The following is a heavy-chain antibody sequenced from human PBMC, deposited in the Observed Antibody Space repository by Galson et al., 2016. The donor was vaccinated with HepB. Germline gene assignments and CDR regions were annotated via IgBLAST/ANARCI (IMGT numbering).Heavy chain of an antibody. CDR3: ARENVITKVRGLIAAYGMDV. J-gene: IGHJ6*02. CDR2: ISSSSNLI. V-gene: IGHV3-21*01. CDR1: GFSFTNYS. D-gene: IGHD3-10*01. Sequence: SLRLSCAASGFSFTNYSMNWVRQAPGKGLEWVSSISSSSNLIYYSESMKGRLTVSRDNAKNSLYLQMKSLRAEDTAVYYCARENVITKVRGLIAAYGMDVWGQGTTGTVSS.